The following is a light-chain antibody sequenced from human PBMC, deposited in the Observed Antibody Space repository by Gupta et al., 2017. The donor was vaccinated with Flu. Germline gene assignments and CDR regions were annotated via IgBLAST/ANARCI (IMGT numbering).Light chain of an antibody. CDR2: EVS. CDR1: SSDVGGYNY. J-gene: IGLJ2*01. CDR3: SSYTSSSTPYVV. Sequence: SALTQPASVSGSPGQSITISCPGTSSDVGGYNYVSWYQQHPGKAPKLMIYEVSNRPSGVSKRFSGSKSGNTASLTISGLQAEDEADYYCSSYTSSSTPYVVFGGGTKLTVL. V-gene: IGLV2-14*01.